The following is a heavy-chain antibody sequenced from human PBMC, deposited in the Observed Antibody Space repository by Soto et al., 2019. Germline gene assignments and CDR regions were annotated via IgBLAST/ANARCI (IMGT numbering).Heavy chain of an antibody. J-gene: IGHJ5*02. CDR1: GGSIGSYY. CDR3: ARVLVCSGGSCYGNWFDP. Sequence: SETLSLTCTVSGGSIGSYYWSWIRQPAGKXLEWIGRIYTSGSTNYNPSLKSRVTMSVDTSKNQFSLKLSSVTAADTAVYYCARVLVCSGGSCYGNWFDPWGQGTLVTVSS. CDR2: IYTSGST. V-gene: IGHV4-4*07. D-gene: IGHD2-15*01.